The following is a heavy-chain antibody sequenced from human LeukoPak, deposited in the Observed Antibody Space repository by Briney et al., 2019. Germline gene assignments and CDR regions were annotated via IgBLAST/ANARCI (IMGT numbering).Heavy chain of an antibody. CDR1: GFTFSSYS. J-gene: IGHJ4*02. V-gene: IGHV3-21*01. Sequence: GGSLRLSCAASGFTFSSYSMNWVRQAPGKRLEWVSSISSSSSYIYYEGSVKGRLTISRDNAKNSLYLQMNSLRAEDTAVYYCARSMAVTETFSHYFDYWGQGTLVTVSS. D-gene: IGHD1-7*01. CDR2: ISSSSSYI. CDR3: ARSMAVTETFSHYFDY.